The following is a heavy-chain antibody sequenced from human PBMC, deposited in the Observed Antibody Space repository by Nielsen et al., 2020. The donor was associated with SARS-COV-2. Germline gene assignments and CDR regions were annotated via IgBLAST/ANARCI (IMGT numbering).Heavy chain of an antibody. J-gene: IGHJ4*02. CDR2: IKQDGSEK. V-gene: IGHV3-7*01. CDR1: GFSVGSHY. D-gene: IGHD6-19*01. Sequence: GGSLRLSCAASGFSVGSHYMSWVRQAPGKGLEWVANIKQDGSEKYYVDSVKGRFTISRDNSKNTLYLQMNSLRAEDTAVYYCAKEHWGYSSGWYYFDYWGQGTLVTVSS. CDR3: AKEHWGYSSGWYYFDY.